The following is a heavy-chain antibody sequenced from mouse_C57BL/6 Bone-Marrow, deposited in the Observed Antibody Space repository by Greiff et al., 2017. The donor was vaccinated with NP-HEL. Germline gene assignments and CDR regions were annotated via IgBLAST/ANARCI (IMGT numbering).Heavy chain of an antibody. Sequence: QVQLKQSGAELVRPGTSVKMSCKASGYTFTNYWIGWAKQRPGHGLEWIGDIYPGGGYTNYNEKFKGKATLTADKSSSTAYMQFSSLTSEDSAIYYCARLWPRRDWYFDVWGTGTTVTVSS. CDR2: IYPGGGYT. J-gene: IGHJ1*03. D-gene: IGHD2-2*01. V-gene: IGHV1-63*01. CDR1: GYTFTNYW. CDR3: ARLWPRRDWYFDV.